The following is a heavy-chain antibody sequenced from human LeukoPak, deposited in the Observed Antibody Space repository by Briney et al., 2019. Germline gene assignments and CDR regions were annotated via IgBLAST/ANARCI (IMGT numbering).Heavy chain of an antibody. J-gene: IGHJ6*03. CDR2: IRYDGSIK. CDR3: AKVTPQNYYYMDV. V-gene: IGHV3-30*02. Sequence: GGSLRLSCAASGFMFTHHGMHWVRQAPGKGLEWVAFIRYDGSIKYYADSVKGRFTISRDNSKNTLYLQMNSLRVEDTAVYYCAKVTPQNYYYMDVWGKGTTVTVSS. CDR1: GFMFTHHG.